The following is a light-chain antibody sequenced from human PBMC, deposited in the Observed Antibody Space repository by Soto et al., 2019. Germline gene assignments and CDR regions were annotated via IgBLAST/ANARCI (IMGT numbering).Light chain of an antibody. CDR1: QSLLHSNGYDY. CDR2: LGS. J-gene: IGKJ2*01. V-gene: IGKV2-28*01. Sequence: DVVMTQSPLSLPVTPGEPASISCRSSQSLLHSNGYDYLDWYLQKPGQSPQLLISLGSERASGVPDRFRGSGTGTDFTLTITRVEADDVGVYYCMQSMQVPHTFGQGTKLEIK. CDR3: MQSMQVPHT.